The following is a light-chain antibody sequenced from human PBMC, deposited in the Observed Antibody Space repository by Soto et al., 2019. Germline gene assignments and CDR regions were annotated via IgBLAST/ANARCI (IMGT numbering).Light chain of an antibody. CDR3: CVYSGTYSYYV. CDR2: DVS. J-gene: IGLJ1*01. Sequence: QSALTQPRSVSGSPGQSVTISCTGTSSDIGTHNFVSWYQHHPGEAPKLMIYDVSERPSGVPDRFSGSKSGNTASLTISGVQADDGADYYCCVYSGTYSYYVFGTGTKGTVL. V-gene: IGLV2-11*01. CDR1: SSDIGTHNF.